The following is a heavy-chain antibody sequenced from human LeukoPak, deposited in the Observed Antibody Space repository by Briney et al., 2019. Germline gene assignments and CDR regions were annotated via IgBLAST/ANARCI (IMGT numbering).Heavy chain of an antibody. CDR2: ISYDGSNK. CDR3: AGSITIFGVVSNWFDP. Sequence: PGGSLRLSCAASRFTFSSYAMHWVSQAPGKGLEWVAVISYDGSNKYYADSVKGRFTISRDNSKNTLYLQMNSLRAEDTAVYYCAGSITIFGVVSNWFDPWGQGTLVTVS. J-gene: IGHJ5*02. D-gene: IGHD3-3*01. V-gene: IGHV3-30-3*01. CDR1: RFTFSSYA.